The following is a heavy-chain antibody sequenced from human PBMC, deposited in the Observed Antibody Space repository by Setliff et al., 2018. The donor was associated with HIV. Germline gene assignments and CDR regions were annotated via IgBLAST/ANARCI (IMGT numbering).Heavy chain of an antibody. CDR1: GFTFSSYT. J-gene: IGHJ4*02. CDR3: ARPQHIYDDSSDDY. CDR2: ISSSGSTI. Sequence: PGGSLRLSCAASGFTFSSYTMNWVRQAPGKGLDWVSYISSSGSTIYYADSVKGRFTVYRDNTKNSLYLQMNILRTEDTAVYYCARPQHIYDDSSDDYWGQGTLVTVSS. V-gene: IGHV3-48*04. D-gene: IGHD3-22*01.